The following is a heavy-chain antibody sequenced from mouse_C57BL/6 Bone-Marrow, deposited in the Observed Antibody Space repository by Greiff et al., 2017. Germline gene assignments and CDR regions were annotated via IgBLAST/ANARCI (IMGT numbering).Heavy chain of an antibody. CDR2: IDPSDSYT. D-gene: IGHD1-1*01. J-gene: IGHJ1*03. V-gene: IGHV1-69*01. Sequence: VQLQQPGAELVMPGASVKLSCKASGYTFTSYWMHWVKQRPGQGLEWIGEIDPSDSYTNYTQKFKGKSTLTVDKSSSTAYMQLSSLTSEDSAVYYCAREDYGNFDVWGTGTTVTVSS. CDR3: AREDYGNFDV. CDR1: GYTFTSYW.